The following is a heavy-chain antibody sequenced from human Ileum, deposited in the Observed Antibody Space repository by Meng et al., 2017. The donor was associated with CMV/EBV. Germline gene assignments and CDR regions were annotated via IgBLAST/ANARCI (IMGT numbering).Heavy chain of an antibody. CDR2: IKPHSGDT. D-gene: IGHD5-12*01. J-gene: IGHJ4*02. CDR1: GYTFTDYY. CDR3: AREIIMAARAFGY. Sequence: QVLLAQSGTEVKKPGASVKVSCKASGYTFTDYYMHWVRQAPGQGLEWMGWIKPHSGDTKYEKKFQGRVTMTSDTSISTVYMELTRLTPDDTAIYYCAREIIMAARAFGYWGQGTLVTVSS. V-gene: IGHV1-2*02.